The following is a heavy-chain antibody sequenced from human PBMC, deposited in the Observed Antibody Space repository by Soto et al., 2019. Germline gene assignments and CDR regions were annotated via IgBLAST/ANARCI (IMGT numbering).Heavy chain of an antibody. CDR2: TYFRSKWYN. V-gene: IGHV6-1*01. J-gene: IGHJ5*02. CDR1: RDTISSNTGP. Sequence: SQTLSLTGAISRDTISSNTGPWNWIRQAPSRGLEWLGRTYFRSKWYNDYAVSVKSRIIINPDTSNNQFSLQLNSVTPEDTAVYFCAKGDNLGPKTGYAFDPWGQG. CDR3: AKGDNLGPKTGYAFDP. D-gene: IGHD5-12*01.